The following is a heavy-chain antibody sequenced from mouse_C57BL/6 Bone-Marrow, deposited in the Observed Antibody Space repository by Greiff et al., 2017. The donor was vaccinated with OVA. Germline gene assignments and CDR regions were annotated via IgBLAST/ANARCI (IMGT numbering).Heavy chain of an antibody. D-gene: IGHD1-1*01. Sequence: EVQLQESGPELVKPGASVKISCKASGYSFTDYNMNWVKQSNGKSLEWIGVINPNYGTTSYNQKFKGKATLTVDQSSSTAYMQLNSLTSEDSAVYYCARTITTVVATNFDYWGQGTTLTVSS. CDR1: GYSFTDYN. CDR2: INPNYGTT. V-gene: IGHV1-39*01. CDR3: ARTITTVVATNFDY. J-gene: IGHJ2*01.